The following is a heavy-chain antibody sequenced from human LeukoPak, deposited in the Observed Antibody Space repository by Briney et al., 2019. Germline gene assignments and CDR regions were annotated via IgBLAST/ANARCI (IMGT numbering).Heavy chain of an antibody. Sequence: GGSMRLSCAASGFTFSSYAMSWVRQAPGKGLEWVSAISGSGGSTYYADSVKGRFTISRDNSKNTLYRQMNSLRAEDTAVYYCAKGIVGATRKINFFDYWGQGTLVTVSS. CDR3: AKGIVGATRKINFFDY. D-gene: IGHD1-26*01. CDR2: ISGSGGST. J-gene: IGHJ4*02. CDR1: GFTFSSYA. V-gene: IGHV3-23*01.